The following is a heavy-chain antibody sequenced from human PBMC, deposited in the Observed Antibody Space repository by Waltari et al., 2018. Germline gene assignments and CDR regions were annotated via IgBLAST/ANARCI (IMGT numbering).Heavy chain of an antibody. J-gene: IGHJ5*02. CDR3: ARHWKRNGYRFDP. Sequence: GWSRQAPGKGLEWIGSIYYSGSIYYNPPLQSRVTISGDTSKKQFSLNLSSVTAADTAVYYCARHWKRNGYRFDPWGQGTRVNVSS. D-gene: IGHD5-12*01. CDR2: IYYSGSI. V-gene: IGHV4-39*01.